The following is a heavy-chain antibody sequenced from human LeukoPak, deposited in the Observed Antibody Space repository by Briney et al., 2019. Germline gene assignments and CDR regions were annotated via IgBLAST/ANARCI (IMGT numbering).Heavy chain of an antibody. V-gene: IGHV3-33*01. CDR1: GFTFSSYD. J-gene: IGHJ4*02. Sequence: GGSLRLSCAASGFTFSSYDMHWVRQAPGKGLEWVAIIWYDGSNKYYADSVKGRFTISRDNAKNSLYLQMNSLRAEDTAVYYCARVGPYSSSWYYFDYWGQGTLVTVSS. CDR2: IWYDGSNK. CDR3: ARVGPYSSSWYYFDY. D-gene: IGHD6-13*01.